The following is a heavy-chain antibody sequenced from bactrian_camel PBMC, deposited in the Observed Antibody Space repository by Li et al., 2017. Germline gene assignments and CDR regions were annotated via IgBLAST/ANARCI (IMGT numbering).Heavy chain of an antibody. CDR1: GFTFSNYW. CDR2: INKDSGRT. V-gene: IGHV3S1*01. CDR3: AAAFRPPYCSGNYYWGKEAY. D-gene: IGHD2*01. Sequence: VQPGGSLRLSCAASGFTFSNYWMYWVRQAPGKGLEWVSTINKDSGRTYYADSVKGRFTISSNNDKNRLYLLMDALRAEDTAKYYCAAAFRPPYCSGNYYWGKEAYWGQGTQVTVS. J-gene: IGHJ4*01.